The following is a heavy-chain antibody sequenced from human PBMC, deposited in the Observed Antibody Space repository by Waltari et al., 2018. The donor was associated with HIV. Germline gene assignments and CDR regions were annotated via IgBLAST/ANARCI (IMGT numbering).Heavy chain of an antibody. V-gene: IGHV1-2*02. Sequence: QVQLVQSGAEVKKPGASVKVSCKTSGYTFTGHYMHWVRQAPGQGLEWMGWINPNSGVTNYAQKFQGRVTMTRDTSISTVYMQLSRLRSDDTAVYYCARHSDGRVFDYWGQGTLVTVSS. CDR2: INPNSGVT. J-gene: IGHJ4*02. CDR3: ARHSDGRVFDY. D-gene: IGHD2-15*01. CDR1: GYTFTGHY.